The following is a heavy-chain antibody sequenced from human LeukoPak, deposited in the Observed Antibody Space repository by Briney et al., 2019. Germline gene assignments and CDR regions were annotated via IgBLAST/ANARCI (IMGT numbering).Heavy chain of an antibody. CDR1: GYTFTDYY. Sequence: ASVTVSYMASGYTFTDYYIHWVRQAPGHGLEGMGWINPNSGSTNYAQKFQGRVTMTRDTSFSTAYMELSRLSSDDTAVYYCARIGKQLNWFDPWGQGTLVTVSS. D-gene: IGHD6-13*01. CDR2: INPNSGST. V-gene: IGHV1-2*02. J-gene: IGHJ5*02. CDR3: ARIGKQLNWFDP.